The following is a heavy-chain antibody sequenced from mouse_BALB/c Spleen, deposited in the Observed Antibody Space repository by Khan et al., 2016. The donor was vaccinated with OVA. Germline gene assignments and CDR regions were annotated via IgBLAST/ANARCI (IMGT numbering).Heavy chain of an antibody. CDR3: ARQPYYHYYIMDY. Sequence: QVQLKESGPGLVAPSQSLSITCTISGVSLTNYGVHWVRQPPGKGLEWLVVIWSDGSTTYNSALKSRLSISKDNSKSQVFLKMNSLQTDDTAMYYCARQPYYHYYIMDYCGQGTSVTVSS. CDR1: GVSLTNYG. V-gene: IGHV2-6-1*01. CDR2: IWSDGST. D-gene: IGHD2-10*01. J-gene: IGHJ4*01.